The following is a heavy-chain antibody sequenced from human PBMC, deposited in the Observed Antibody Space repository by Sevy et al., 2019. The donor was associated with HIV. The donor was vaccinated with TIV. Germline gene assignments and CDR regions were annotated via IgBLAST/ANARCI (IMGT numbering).Heavy chain of an antibody. Sequence: SETLSLTCTVSGGSISSYYWSWIRQPAGKGLEWIGRIYTSGSTNYNPSLKSRVTMSVDTSKNQSSLKLSSVTAADTAVYYCARWGGVATSSYNWFDPWGQGTLVTVSS. CDR1: GGSISSYY. V-gene: IGHV4-4*07. CDR3: ARWGGVATSSYNWFDP. J-gene: IGHJ5*02. CDR2: IYTSGST. D-gene: IGHD5-12*01.